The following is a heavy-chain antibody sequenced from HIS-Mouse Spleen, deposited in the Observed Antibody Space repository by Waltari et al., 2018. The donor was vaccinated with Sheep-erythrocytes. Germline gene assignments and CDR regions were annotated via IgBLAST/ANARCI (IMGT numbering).Heavy chain of an antibody. Sequence: QVQLVQSGAEVKKPGSSVKVSCKASGCTFSSYAISWVRQATGQGLEWMGRVIPILGIANYAQKFQGRVTITADKSTSTAYMELSSLRSEDTAVYYCAQTGATTPHFDYWGQGTLVTVSS. CDR3: AQTGATTPHFDY. CDR2: VIPILGIA. V-gene: IGHV1-69*04. D-gene: IGHD1-26*01. CDR1: GCTFSSYA. J-gene: IGHJ4*02.